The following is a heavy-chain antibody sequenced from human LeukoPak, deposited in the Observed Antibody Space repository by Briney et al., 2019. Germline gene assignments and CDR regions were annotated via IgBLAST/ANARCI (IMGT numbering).Heavy chain of an antibody. J-gene: IGHJ4*02. CDR1: GFTFSNYA. CDR2: ISSNGGST. D-gene: IGHD6-13*01. V-gene: IGHV3-64*01. Sequence: GGSLRLSCAASGFTFSNYAMHWVRQAPGKGLEYVSAISSNGGSTYYANSVKGRFTISRDNSKNTLYLQMGSLRAEDMAVYYCARDVSGQQLGFDYWGQGTLVTVSS. CDR3: ARDVSGQQLGFDY.